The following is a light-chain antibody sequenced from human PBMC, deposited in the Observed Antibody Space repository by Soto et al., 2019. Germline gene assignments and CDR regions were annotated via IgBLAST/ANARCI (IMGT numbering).Light chain of an antibody. CDR3: QQYNNWPFT. CDR2: GAS. Sequence: ERVMTQSPATLSVSPGERATLSCRASQSISSNLAWYQQKPGQAPRLLIYGASTMATGILARFSGSGSGTGFTLTISSLQSEDFAVYYCQQYNNWPFTFGPWTKVDIK. J-gene: IGKJ3*01. CDR1: QSISSN. V-gene: IGKV3-15*01.